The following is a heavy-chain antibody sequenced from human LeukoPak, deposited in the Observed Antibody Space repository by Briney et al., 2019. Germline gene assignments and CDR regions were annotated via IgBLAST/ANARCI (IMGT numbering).Heavy chain of an antibody. CDR1: GFTFSSYA. Sequence: PGGSLRLSCAASGFTFSSYAMHWVRQAPGKGLEWVAVISYDGSNKYYADSVKGRFTISRDNSKNTLYLQMNSLRAEDTAVYYCARDWSGSYYFGDYWGQGTLVTVSS. CDR2: ISYDGSNK. J-gene: IGHJ4*02. CDR3: ARDWSGSYYFGDY. D-gene: IGHD1-26*01. V-gene: IGHV3-30-3*01.